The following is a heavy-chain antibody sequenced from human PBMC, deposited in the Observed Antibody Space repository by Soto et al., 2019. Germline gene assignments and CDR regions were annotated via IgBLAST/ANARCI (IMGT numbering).Heavy chain of an antibody. CDR1: GFTFSSHW. CDR2: INTDGSYR. V-gene: IGHV3-74*01. D-gene: IGHD2-15*01. Sequence: EVQLVESGGGLVQPGGSLRLSCAASGFTFSSHWIHWVRQVPGKWLVWVSRINTDGSYRNYADSVEGRFTISRDNAKNTVYLQMNSLRAEDTALYYCTRGSGGFVDYWGQGTLVTVSS. J-gene: IGHJ4*02. CDR3: TRGSGGFVDY.